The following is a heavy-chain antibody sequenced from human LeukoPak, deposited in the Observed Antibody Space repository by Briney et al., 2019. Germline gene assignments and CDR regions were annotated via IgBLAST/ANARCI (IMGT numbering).Heavy chain of an antibody. CDR2: ISHDGTR. CDR3: TRENRPFCPFAY. J-gene: IGHJ4*02. CDR1: GGPIDITNY. V-gene: IGHV4-4*03. D-gene: IGHD2/OR15-2a*01. Sequence: PPGTLSLTCGVSGGPIDITNYWSWGRQAPGKGLEWIGEISHDGTRNYNPSLRSRVAMSLDRANNQFSLSLTSVTAADTAVHYCTRENRPFCPFAYWGQGVLVTVSS.